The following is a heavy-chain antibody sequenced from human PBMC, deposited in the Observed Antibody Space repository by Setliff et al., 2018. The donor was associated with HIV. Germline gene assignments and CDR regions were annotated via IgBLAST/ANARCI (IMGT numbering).Heavy chain of an antibody. CDR3: ARGTVSTSYYYYMDV. J-gene: IGHJ6*03. D-gene: IGHD4-4*01. V-gene: IGHV4-59*01. CDR1: GGSMSSYY. CDR2: MYYSGST. Sequence: SETLSLTCTVSGGSMSSYYWSWIRQPPGRGLEWIGYMYYSGSTNYNPSLKSRVTISLDTSKNQFSLKVNSVTAADTAKYFCARGTVSTSYYYYMDVWGKGTTVTV.